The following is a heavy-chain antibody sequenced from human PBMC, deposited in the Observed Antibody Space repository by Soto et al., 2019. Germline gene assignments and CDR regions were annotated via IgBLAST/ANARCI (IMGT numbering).Heavy chain of an antibody. D-gene: IGHD3-22*01. CDR2: INPSGGST. CDR3: ARISGYYYELDAFDI. Sequence: ASVKVSCKASGYTFTSYYMHWVRQAPGQGLEWMGIINPSGGSTSYAQKFQGRVTMTRDTSTSTVYMELSSLRSEDTAVYYCARISGYYYELDAFDIWGQGTMVTVSS. V-gene: IGHV1-46*01. J-gene: IGHJ3*02. CDR1: GYTFTSYY.